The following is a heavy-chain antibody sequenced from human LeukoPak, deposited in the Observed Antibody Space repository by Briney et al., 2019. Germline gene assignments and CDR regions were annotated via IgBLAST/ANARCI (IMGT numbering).Heavy chain of an antibody. CDR3: ATINVPAAITAYFDY. D-gene: IGHD2-2*02. CDR1: GYTLTELS. V-gene: IGHV1-24*01. J-gene: IGHJ4*02. CDR2: FDPEDGET. Sequence: ASVEVSCKVSGYTLTELSMHWVRQAPGKGLEWMGGFDPEDGETIYAQKFQGRVTMTEDTSTDTAYMELSSLRSEDTAVYYCATINVPAAITAYFDYWGQGTLVTVSS.